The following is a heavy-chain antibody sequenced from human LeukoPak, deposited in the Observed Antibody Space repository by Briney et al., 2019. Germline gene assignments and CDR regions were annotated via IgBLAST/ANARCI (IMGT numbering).Heavy chain of an antibody. V-gene: IGHV4-59*08. CDR3: ARHLYSYDGFDY. J-gene: IGHJ4*02. CDR1: GGSIGRYY. CDR2: IYYSGIT. Sequence: SETLSLTCTVSGGSIGRYYWSWIRQPPGKGLEWVGHIYYSGITNYNPSLKSRVTISIDTSKNQFSLKLSSVTAADTAVYYCARHLYSYDGFDYWGQGTLVTVSS. D-gene: IGHD3-22*01.